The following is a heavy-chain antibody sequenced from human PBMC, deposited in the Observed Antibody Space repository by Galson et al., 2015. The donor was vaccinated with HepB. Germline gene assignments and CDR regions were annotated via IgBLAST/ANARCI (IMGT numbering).Heavy chain of an antibody. CDR2: IIPMPGTT. J-gene: IGHJ5*02. D-gene: IGHD2-15*01. Sequence: SVKVSCKASGYTFTGFYMHWVRQAPGQGLEWMGGIIPMPGTTTSAQRFQGRVTITADELTNTAYMELSSLRSEDTAVYYCARVGGKLGYCSGGSCSNWFDPWGQGTLVTVSS. V-gene: IGHV1-69*13. CDR1: GYTFTGFY. CDR3: ARVGGKLGYCSGGSCSNWFDP.